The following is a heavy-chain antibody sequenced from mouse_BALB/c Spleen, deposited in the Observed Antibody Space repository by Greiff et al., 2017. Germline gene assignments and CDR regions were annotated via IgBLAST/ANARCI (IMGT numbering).Heavy chain of an antibody. CDR2: ISSGGSYT. D-gene: IGHD2-4*01. CDR3: ARRDYEDY. CDR1: GFTFSSYA. V-gene: IGHV5-9-3*01. Sequence: EVHLVESGGGLVKPGGSLKLSCAASGFTFSSYAMSWVRQTPEKRLEWVATISSGGSYTYYPDSVKGRFTISRDNAKNTLYLQMSSLRSEDTAMYYCARRDYEDYWGQGTTLTVSS. J-gene: IGHJ2*01.